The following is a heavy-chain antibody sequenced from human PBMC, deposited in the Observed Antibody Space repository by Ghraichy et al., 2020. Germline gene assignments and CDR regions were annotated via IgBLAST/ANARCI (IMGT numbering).Heavy chain of an antibody. J-gene: IGHJ6*02. D-gene: IGHD2-8*01. CDR2: ISWNSVRI. CDR3: AKDISNGAFYYYYGMDV. Sequence: SLNISCAASGFTFDDYAMHWVRQAPGKGLEWVSGISWNSVRIGYADSVKGRFTISRDNAKNSLSLQMNSLRSEDTALYYCAKDISNGAFYYYYGMDVWGQGTTVTVSS. CDR1: GFTFDDYA. V-gene: IGHV3-9*01.